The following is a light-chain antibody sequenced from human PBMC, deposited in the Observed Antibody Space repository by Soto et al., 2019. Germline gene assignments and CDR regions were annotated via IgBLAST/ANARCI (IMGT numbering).Light chain of an antibody. V-gene: IGKV1-33*01. J-gene: IGKJ4*01. Sequence: DIQMTQSPSSLSASVGDRVTITCQASQDISNYLNRYQQKPGKAPKLLIYDASNLETGVPSRFSGSGSGTDFTLTISSLQPEDIATYYCQQYDNLTPLTFGGGTKVEIK. CDR3: QQYDNLTPLT. CDR2: DAS. CDR1: QDISNY.